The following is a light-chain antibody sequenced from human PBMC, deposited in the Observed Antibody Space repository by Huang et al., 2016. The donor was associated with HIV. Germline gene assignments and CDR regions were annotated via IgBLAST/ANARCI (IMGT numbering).Light chain of an antibody. CDR3: QQYNNWPPLT. CDR2: GAS. J-gene: IGKJ4*01. V-gene: IGKV3-15*01. CDR1: QSVSSN. Sequence: EIVMTQSPATLSVSPGERATLSCRASQSVSSNLAWYQQKPGQAPRLLIYGASTRATGIPARFSGSGSGTEFTVTISRLQSEDFAVYYCQQYNNWPPLTFGGGTKVEIK.